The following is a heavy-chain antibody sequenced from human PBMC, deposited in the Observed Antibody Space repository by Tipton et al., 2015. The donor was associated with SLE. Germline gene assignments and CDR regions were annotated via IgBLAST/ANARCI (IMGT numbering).Heavy chain of an antibody. Sequence: SLRLSCAASGFFFSTYAMNWVRQAPGKGLEWVSTISGNGDSTYYADSVKGRFTISRDNSKNTLYLQMNSLRVEDTAVYYCARLAVRDAYGGHDYWGQGTLVTVSP. CDR1: GFFFSTYA. CDR3: ARLAVRDAYGGHDY. CDR2: ISGNGDST. D-gene: IGHD5-24*01. J-gene: IGHJ4*02. V-gene: IGHV3-23*01.